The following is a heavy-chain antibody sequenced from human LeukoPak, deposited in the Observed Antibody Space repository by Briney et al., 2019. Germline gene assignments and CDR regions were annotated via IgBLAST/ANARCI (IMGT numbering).Heavy chain of an antibody. CDR2: IIDSGEST. J-gene: IGHJ6*03. Sequence: GGSLRLSCAASGFTFSSYAMSWVRQAPGKGLEWVSGIIDSGESTYYANFAKGRFTISRDNSNNTLYLQMNSMRAEDTAVYYCAKLGGQELHNYYVAVCGKGTTVAVSS. V-gene: IGHV3-23*01. CDR1: GFTFSSYA. D-gene: IGHD3-16*01. CDR3: AKLGGQELHNYYVAV.